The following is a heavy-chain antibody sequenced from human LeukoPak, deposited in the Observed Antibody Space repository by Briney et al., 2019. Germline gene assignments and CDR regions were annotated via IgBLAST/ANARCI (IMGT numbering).Heavy chain of an antibody. CDR2: ISSSGGST. CDR1: GFTFSSYA. CDR3: AKEGLSGSYYY. V-gene: IGHV3-23*01. J-gene: IGHJ4*02. D-gene: IGHD1-26*01. Sequence: GGSLRLSCAASGFTFSSYAMSWVRQAPGKGLEWVSAISSSGGSTYYADSVKGRFTISRDNSKNTLYLQMNGLRAEDTAVYYCAKEGLSGSYYYWGQGTLVTVSS.